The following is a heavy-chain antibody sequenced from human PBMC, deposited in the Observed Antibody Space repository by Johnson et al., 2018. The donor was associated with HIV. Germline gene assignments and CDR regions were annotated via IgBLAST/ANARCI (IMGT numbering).Heavy chain of an antibody. Sequence: QEKLVESGGGVVQPGKSLKVSCAASGFTFSSYDMHWVRQPPGKGLEWVAGISYDGSKEYYADSVKGRFTISRDNSKDTLSLQMNSLRAEDTGVYYCAKLQLLADDIFNFWGQGTMVIVSS. J-gene: IGHJ3*01. CDR1: GFTFSSYD. CDR2: ISYDGSKE. D-gene: IGHD6-19*01. CDR3: AKLQLLADDIFNF. V-gene: IGHV3-30*18.